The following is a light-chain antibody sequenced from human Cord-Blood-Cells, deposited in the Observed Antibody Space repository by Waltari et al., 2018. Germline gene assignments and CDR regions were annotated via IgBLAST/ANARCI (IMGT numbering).Light chain of an antibody. CDR1: QSLLHHNGYNY. CDR3: MQALQTPLT. V-gene: IGKV2-28*01. CDR2: LGS. J-gene: IGKJ4*01. Sequence: DIVMTQSPLSLPVTPGEPASISCRSRQSLLHHNGYNYLDWYLQKPGQSPQLLIYLGSNRASGVPDRFSGSGSGTDFTLKISRVEAEDVGVYYCMQALQTPLTFGGGTKVEIK.